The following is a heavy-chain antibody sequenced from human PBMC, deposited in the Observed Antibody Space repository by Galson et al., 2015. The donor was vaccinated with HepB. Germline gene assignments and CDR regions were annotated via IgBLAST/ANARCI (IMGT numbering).Heavy chain of an antibody. D-gene: IGHD2-8*01. CDR1: GFTFRNYG. V-gene: IGHV3-30*03. CDR3: VHEFCTNGVCDNFNY. Sequence: SLRLSCAASGFTFRNYGMQWVRQAPGKGLEWVAVISNDGRAQFYADSVKGRFTISRDNSKNTLDLQMRSLRPEDTALYYCVHEFCTNGVCDNFNYCGQGTLVTVSS. CDR2: ISNDGRAQ. J-gene: IGHJ4*02.